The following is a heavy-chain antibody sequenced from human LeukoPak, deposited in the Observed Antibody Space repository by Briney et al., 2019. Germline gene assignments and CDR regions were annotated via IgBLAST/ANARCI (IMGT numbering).Heavy chain of an antibody. CDR3: ARDTGIAARGIFDY. J-gene: IGHJ4*02. Sequence: SQTLSLTCTVSGGSISSGGYYWSWIRQHPGKGLEWIGYIYYSGSTYYNPSLKSRVTISVDTSKNQFSLKLSSVTAADTAVHYCARDTGIAARGIFDYWGQGTLVTVSS. CDR1: GGSISSGGYY. D-gene: IGHD6-13*01. CDR2: IYYSGST. V-gene: IGHV4-31*03.